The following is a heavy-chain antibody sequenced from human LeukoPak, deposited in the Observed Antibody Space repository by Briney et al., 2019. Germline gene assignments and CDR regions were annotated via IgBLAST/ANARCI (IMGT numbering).Heavy chain of an antibody. CDR1: GFTFSNYG. CDR2: IRHDGSNK. D-gene: IGHD2-15*01. V-gene: IGHV3-30*02. Sequence: PGGSLRLSCAASGFTFSNYGMHWVRQAPGKGLEWVAFIRHDGSNKYYADSVKGRFTISRDNSKNTLYLQMNSLRADDMAVYYCAKRGYCRGGTCFSHDAFDIWGQGTMVTVSS. J-gene: IGHJ3*02. CDR3: AKRGYCRGGTCFSHDAFDI.